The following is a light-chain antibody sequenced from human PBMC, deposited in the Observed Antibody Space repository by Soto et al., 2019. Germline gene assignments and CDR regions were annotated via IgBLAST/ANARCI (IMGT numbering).Light chain of an antibody. CDR2: GAS. CDR3: QQYGSSPIFS. Sequence: EIVLTQSPGSLSLSPGERATLSCRASRSVDTDYLAWYQQKPGQAPRLLIYGASNRATGIPDRLSGSGSGTDFALTIRRLESEDFADYYDQQYGSSPIFSVGPGTKV. V-gene: IGKV3-20*01. CDR1: RSVDTDY. J-gene: IGKJ3*01.